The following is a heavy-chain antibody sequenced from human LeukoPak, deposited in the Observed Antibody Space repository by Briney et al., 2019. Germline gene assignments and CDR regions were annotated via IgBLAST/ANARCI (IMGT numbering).Heavy chain of an antibody. Sequence: GGSLRLSCAASGFTFSSYSMKWVRQAPGKGLEWVSSISSSSSYIYYADSVKGRFTISRDNAKNSLYLQMNSLRAEDTAVYYCARGLGFGELLGWGQGTLVTVSS. D-gene: IGHD3-10*01. CDR1: GFTFSSYS. CDR2: ISSSSSYI. J-gene: IGHJ4*02. CDR3: ARGLGFGELLG. V-gene: IGHV3-21*01.